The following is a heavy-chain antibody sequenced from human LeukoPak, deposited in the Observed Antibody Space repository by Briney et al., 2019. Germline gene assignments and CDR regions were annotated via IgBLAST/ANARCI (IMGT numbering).Heavy chain of an antibody. J-gene: IGHJ4*02. CDR1: GFTFSSYW. V-gene: IGHV3-7*01. D-gene: IGHD2-15*01. Sequence: GGSLRLSCAASGFTFSSYWMSWVRQAPGKGLEWVANIKQDGSEKYYVDSVKGRFTISRDNAKNSLYLQMNSLRAEDTAVYYCARDHGISWSLFDYWGQGTLVTVSS. CDR3: ARDHGISWSLFDY. CDR2: IKQDGSEK.